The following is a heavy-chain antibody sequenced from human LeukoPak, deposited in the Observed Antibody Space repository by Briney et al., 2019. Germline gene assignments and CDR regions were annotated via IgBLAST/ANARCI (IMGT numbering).Heavy chain of an antibody. CDR3: ARAPSFGYYDSSGYYGDAFDI. J-gene: IGHJ3*02. CDR2: INHSGST. CDR1: GGSFSGYY. Sequence: SETLSLTCAVYGGSFSGYYWSWIRQPPGKGLEWIGEINHSGSTNYNPSLKSRVTISVDTSKNQFSLKLSSVTAADTAVYYCARAPSFGYYDSSGYYGDAFDIWGQGTMVTVSS. V-gene: IGHV4-34*01. D-gene: IGHD3-22*01.